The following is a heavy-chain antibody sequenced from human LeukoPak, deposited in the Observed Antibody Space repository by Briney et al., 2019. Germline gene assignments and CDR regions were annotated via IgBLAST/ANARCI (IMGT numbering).Heavy chain of an antibody. CDR3: ARDLDGYVDY. CDR1: GFTFSSYE. D-gene: IGHD5-24*01. Sequence: PGGSLRLSCAASGFTFSSYEMNWARQAPGKGLEWVSYISSSGSTIYYADSVKGRFTISRDNAKNSLYLQMNSLRAEDTAVYYCARDLDGYVDYWGQGTLVTVSS. CDR2: ISSSGSTI. J-gene: IGHJ4*02. V-gene: IGHV3-48*03.